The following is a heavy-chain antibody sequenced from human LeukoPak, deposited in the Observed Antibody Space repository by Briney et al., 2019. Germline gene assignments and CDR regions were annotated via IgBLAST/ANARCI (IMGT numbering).Heavy chain of an antibody. CDR3: ARPHGYNSPYFDY. CDR1: GYSFTSYW. Sequence: GASLQISCEGSGYSFTSYWIGWVRQLPGKGLEWMGIIYPGDSDTRYSPSFQGQVTISADKSISTAYLQWSSLKASDTAMYYCARPHGYNSPYFDYWGQGTLVTVSS. V-gene: IGHV5-51*01. D-gene: IGHD5-24*01. CDR2: IYPGDSDT. J-gene: IGHJ4*02.